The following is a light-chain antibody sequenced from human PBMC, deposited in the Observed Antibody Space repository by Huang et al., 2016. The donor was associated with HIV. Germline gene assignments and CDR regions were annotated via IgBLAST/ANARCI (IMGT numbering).Light chain of an antibody. J-gene: IGKJ1*01. CDR1: QTVLYSSNNKNY. Sequence: DIVMTQSPDSLAVSLGERATINCKSSQTVLYSSNNKNYLAWYQQKPGKPPKLRIYGASTRESGVPDRFSGSGSGTDFTLTISSLQAADVAVYYCHQYYRSPWTFGQGTKVEIK. V-gene: IGKV4-1*01. CDR2: GAS. CDR3: HQYYRSPWT.